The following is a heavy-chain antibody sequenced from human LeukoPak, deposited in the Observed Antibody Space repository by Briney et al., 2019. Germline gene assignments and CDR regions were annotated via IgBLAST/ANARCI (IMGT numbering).Heavy chain of an antibody. CDR2: INHSGST. J-gene: IGHJ4*02. D-gene: IGHD3-22*01. V-gene: IGHV4-34*01. CDR1: GGSFSGYY. CDR3: ASLDSSGYYYFDY. Sequence: PSETLSLTCAVYGGSFSGYYWSWIRQPPGKGLEWIGEINHSGSTNYNPSLKSRVTISVDTSKNQFSLKLSSVTAADTALYYCASLDSSGYYYFDYWGQGTLVTVSS.